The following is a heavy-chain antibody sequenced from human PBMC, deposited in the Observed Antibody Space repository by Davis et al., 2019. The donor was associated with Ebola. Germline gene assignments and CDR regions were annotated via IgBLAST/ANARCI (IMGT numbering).Heavy chain of an antibody. V-gene: IGHV3-23*01. D-gene: IGHD4-17*01. J-gene: IGHJ4*02. CDR3: AKGTTVTTLSYYFDY. Sequence: GESLKISCAASGFTFSSYAMSWVRQAPGKGLEWVSAISGSGGSTYYADSVKGRFTISRDNSKNTLYLQMNRLRAEDTAVYYCAKGTTVTTLSYYFDYWGQGTLVTVSS. CDR1: GFTFSSYA. CDR2: ISGSGGST.